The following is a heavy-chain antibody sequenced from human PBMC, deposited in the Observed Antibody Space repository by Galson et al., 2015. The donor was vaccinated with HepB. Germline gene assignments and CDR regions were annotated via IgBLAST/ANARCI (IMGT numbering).Heavy chain of an antibody. Sequence: SLRLSCAASGFTFSSYAMSWVRQAPGKGLEWVSGISGSGGSTYYADSVKGRFTISRDNSKNTLYLQMNSLKAEDTAVYYCAKVGGSATHLLYFDYWGQGTLVTVSS. V-gene: IGHV3-23*01. D-gene: IGHD1-26*01. CDR1: GFTFSSYA. J-gene: IGHJ4*02. CDR2: ISGSGGST. CDR3: AKVGGSATHLLYFDY.